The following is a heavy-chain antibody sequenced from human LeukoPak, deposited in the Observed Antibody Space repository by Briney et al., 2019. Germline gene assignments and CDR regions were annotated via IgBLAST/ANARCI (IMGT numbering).Heavy chain of an antibody. Sequence: SETLSLTCTVSGGSINSYYWSWVRQPAGKGLEWIGRIYTTGSTNYNPSLKSRVTMSIDTSKNQFSLNLNPVTAADAAIYYCARQGYTASHFSQDYWGQGTLVTVSS. J-gene: IGHJ4*02. D-gene: IGHD5-12*01. CDR3: ARQGYTASHFSQDY. CDR1: GGSINSYY. V-gene: IGHV4-4*07. CDR2: IYTTGST.